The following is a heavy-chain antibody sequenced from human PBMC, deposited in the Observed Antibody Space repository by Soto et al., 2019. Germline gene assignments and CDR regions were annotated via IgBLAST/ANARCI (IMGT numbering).Heavy chain of an antibody. D-gene: IGHD3-22*01. CDR1: GFNFNNYG. V-gene: IGHV3-30*18. CDR2: ISFQGTND. CDR3: VKLMFDHDSSGFSGDY. J-gene: IGHJ4*02. Sequence: QVQLVESGGGVVQPGGSLRLSCAGSGFNFNNYGMYWVRQAPGMGLEWVAFISFQGTNDYYAEAVKGRFTISKDYSKKTLFLQMNSLRADDTAMYYCVKLMFDHDSSGFSGDYWGQGTLVTVS.